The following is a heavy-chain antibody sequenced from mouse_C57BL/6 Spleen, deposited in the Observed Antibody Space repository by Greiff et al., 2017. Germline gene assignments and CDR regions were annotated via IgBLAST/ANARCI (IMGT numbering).Heavy chain of an antibody. D-gene: IGHD1-1*01. CDR1: GYTFTDYN. CDR2: INPNNGGT. Sequence: EVKLVESGPELVKPGASVKMSCKASGYTFTDYNMHWVKQSHGKSLEWIGYINPNNGGTSYNQKFKGKATLTVNKSSSTAYMELRSLTSEDSAVYYCARTYYGRWAMDYWGQGTSVTVSS. V-gene: IGHV1-22*01. CDR3: ARTYYGRWAMDY. J-gene: IGHJ4*01.